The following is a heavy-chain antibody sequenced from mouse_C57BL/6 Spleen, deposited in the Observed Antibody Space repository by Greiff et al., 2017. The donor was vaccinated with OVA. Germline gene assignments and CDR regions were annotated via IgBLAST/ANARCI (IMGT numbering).Heavy chain of an antibody. CDR3: ARRYFDV. CDR1: GYSFTGYY. CDR2: INPSTGGT. Sequence: QLKESGPELVKPGASVKISCKASGYSFTGYYMNWVKQSPEKSLEWIGEINPSTGGTTYNQKFKAKATLTVDKSSSTAYMQLKSLTSEDSAVYYCARRYFDVWGTGTTVTVSS. J-gene: IGHJ1*03. V-gene: IGHV1-42*01.